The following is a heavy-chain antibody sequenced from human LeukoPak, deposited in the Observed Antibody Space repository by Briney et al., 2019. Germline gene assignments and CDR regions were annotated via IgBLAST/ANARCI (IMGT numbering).Heavy chain of an antibody. V-gene: IGHV3-7*01. CDR3: AKDRYSGLNTIDY. J-gene: IGHJ4*02. Sequence: QAAGSLTLSCAASGFTFSSYWMSWVRQAPGKGLEWVANIKQDGSEEVYVDSVKGRFTISRDNSKSTLYLQMNSLRAEDTAVYYCAKDRYSGLNTIDYWGQGTLVTVSS. CDR2: IKQDGSEE. D-gene: IGHD6-13*01. CDR1: GFTFSSYW.